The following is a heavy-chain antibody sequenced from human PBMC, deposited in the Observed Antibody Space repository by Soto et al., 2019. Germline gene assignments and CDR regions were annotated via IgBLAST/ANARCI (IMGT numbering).Heavy chain of an antibody. D-gene: IGHD3-22*01. V-gene: IGHV4-31*03. J-gene: IGHJ2*01. CDR3: ARDKASIVVVTQDWYFDL. Sequence: TSETLSLTCTVSGGSISSGGYYWSWIRQHPGKGLEWIGYIYYSGSTYYNPSLKSRVTISVDTSKNQFSLKLSSVTAADTAVYYCARDKASIVVVTQDWYFDLWGRGTLVTVSS. CDR2: IYYSGST. CDR1: GGSISSGGYY.